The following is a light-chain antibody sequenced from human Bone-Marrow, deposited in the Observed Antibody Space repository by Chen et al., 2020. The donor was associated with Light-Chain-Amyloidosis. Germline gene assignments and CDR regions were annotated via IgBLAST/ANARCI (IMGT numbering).Light chain of an antibody. CDR3: SSYTITNTLV. CDR1: SRDVGGDNH. V-gene: IGLV2-14*01. J-gene: IGLJ1*01. CDR2: ALT. Sequence: QSALTQPASVSGSPGQSITISCTGTSRDVGGDNHVSWYQQHPDKAPKLMLYALTNRPSWVPDLFSGSKSDNTASLTISGLQTEDEADYFCSSYTITNTLVFGSGTRVTVL.